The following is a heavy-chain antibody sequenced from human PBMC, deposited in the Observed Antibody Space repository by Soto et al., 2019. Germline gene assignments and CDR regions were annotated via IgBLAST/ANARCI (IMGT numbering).Heavy chain of an antibody. J-gene: IGHJ4*02. CDR3: ARDKGGTFDY. V-gene: IGHV3-11*05. D-gene: IGHD1-26*01. Sequence: PGGSLRLSCAASGFTFSDYYMTWMRQAPGKGLEWVSYVSSRSTSTNYADSMKGRFTISRDNAKNSLYLQMNSLRAEDTAVYYCARDKGGTFDYWGQGTLVTVSS. CDR2: VSSRSTST. CDR1: GFTFSDYY.